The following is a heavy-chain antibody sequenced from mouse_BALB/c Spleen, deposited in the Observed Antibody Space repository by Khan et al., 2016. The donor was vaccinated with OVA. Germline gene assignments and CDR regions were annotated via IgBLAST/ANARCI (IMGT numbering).Heavy chain of an antibody. CDR1: GYTFTDYY. V-gene: IGHV1-77*01. CDR3: AREWAAWFPY. CDR2: IYPGSDNT. Sequence: VQLQQSGAQLARPGASVKLSCKASGYTFTDYYINWMRQRTGQGLEWIGEIYPGSDNTYYNEKFKGRATLTVDKSSSTAYMELSSLTSEDSAVYFCAREWAAWFPYWGQGTLVTVSA. J-gene: IGHJ3*01.